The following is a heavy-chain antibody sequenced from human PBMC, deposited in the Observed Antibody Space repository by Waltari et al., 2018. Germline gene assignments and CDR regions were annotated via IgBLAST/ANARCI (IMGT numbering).Heavy chain of an antibody. D-gene: IGHD6-13*01. J-gene: IGHJ4*02. CDR3: AKGAIGSAGLDY. Sequence: EVQLLESGGGLVQPGGSLRLSCAASEFTFSSYAVTWVRQAPGKGREWVSSFTTSGNTYYADSVKCRFTISRDNSKNKMYLQMNSLRADDTAVYYCAKGAIGSAGLDYWGQGTLVTVSS. CDR2: FTTSGNT. CDR1: EFTFSSYA. V-gene: IGHV3-23*01.